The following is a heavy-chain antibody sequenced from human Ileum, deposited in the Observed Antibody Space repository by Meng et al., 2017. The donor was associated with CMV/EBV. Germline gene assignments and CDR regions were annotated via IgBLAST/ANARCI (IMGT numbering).Heavy chain of an antibody. CDR2: IHHTGST. J-gene: IGHJ4*02. V-gene: IGHV4-34*02. D-gene: IGHD5-12*01. Sequence: QVQLQQWGAGLLKPSETLSLTCAVYGGSFRDYFWSWIRQPPGKGLEWIGEIHHTGSTKSNPSLKSRVTISVDTSKNQFSLRLNSVTAADTAIYYCAREWEWKIVATFDYWGQGTLVTVSS. CDR3: AREWEWKIVATFDY. CDR1: GGSFRDYF.